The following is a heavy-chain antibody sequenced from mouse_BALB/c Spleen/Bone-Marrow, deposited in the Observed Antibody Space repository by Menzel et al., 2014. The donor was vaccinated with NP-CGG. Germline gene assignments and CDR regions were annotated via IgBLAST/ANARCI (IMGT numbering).Heavy chain of an antibody. CDR1: GYSFTSYW. Sequence: EVQLQQSGTVLARPGASVKMSCKASGYSFTSYWMHWVKQRPGQGLEWIGAVYTGNSDTTYNQKFKGKANLTAVTSASTAYMELSSLTNEVSSVSYYTFLVKEDFAYWGQGTLVTVSA. CDR3: TFLVKEDFAY. V-gene: IGHV1-5*01. D-gene: IGHD2-10*02. CDR2: VYTGNSDT. J-gene: IGHJ3*01.